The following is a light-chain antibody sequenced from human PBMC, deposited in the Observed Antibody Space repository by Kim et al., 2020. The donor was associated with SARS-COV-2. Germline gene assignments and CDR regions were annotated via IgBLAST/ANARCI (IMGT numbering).Light chain of an antibody. Sequence: QTVTLTCTGNSNSVGHEGAVWLQQHQGHPPKLLFYRNNNRPSGISERFSASRSGNTASLTITGLQPEDEADYYCSAWDSSLRVWVFGGGTKVTVL. CDR1: SNSVGHEG. J-gene: IGLJ3*02. CDR3: SAWDSSLRVWV. CDR2: RNN. V-gene: IGLV10-54*04.